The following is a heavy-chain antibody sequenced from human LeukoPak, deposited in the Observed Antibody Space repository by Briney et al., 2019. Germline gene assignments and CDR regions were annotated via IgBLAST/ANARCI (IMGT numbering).Heavy chain of an antibody. CDR1: GFDVTQHE. Sequence: GGSLRLSCATSGFDVTQHEANWVRQAPGKGLEWVAYISATGSYVKYAESVKGRFTVSRDDAKKSVFLQMNNLALDDTAVYFCSRANGLNQLRNLDYWGQGTLVTVSS. CDR2: ISATGSYV. D-gene: IGHD2-2*01. V-gene: IGHV3-48*03. CDR3: SRANGLNQLRNLDY. J-gene: IGHJ4*02.